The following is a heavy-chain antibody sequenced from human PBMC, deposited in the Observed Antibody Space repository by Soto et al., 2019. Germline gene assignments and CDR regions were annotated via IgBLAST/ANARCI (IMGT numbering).Heavy chain of an antibody. CDR1: GFTFRNAW. Sequence: GGSLRLSCAASGFTFRNAWMSWVRQAPGRWLEWVGRIKSKADGGTTDYAAPVQGRFSISRDDSKNTLYLQMNSLKTEDTAVYYCLLNYYDTSGSYPYYFDYWGQGXLVTVYS. J-gene: IGHJ4*02. CDR2: IKSKADGGTT. CDR3: LLNYYDTSGSYPYYFDY. V-gene: IGHV3-15*01. D-gene: IGHD3-22*01.